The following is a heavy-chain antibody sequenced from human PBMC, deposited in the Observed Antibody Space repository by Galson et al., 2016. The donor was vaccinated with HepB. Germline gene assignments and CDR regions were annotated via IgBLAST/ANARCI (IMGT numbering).Heavy chain of an antibody. J-gene: IGHJ5*02. CDR1: GYTFTYYY. CDR3: ARCYYGSGRRDWFDP. D-gene: IGHD3-10*01. V-gene: IGHV1-46*01. Sequence: SVKVSCKASGYTFTYYYMHWVRQAPGQGLEWMGIINPNGGSTTYAQDFQGRLTMTRDTSTSTVYMELSSLRSDDTAVYYCARCYYGSGRRDWFDPWGQGTLVTVSS. CDR2: INPNGGST.